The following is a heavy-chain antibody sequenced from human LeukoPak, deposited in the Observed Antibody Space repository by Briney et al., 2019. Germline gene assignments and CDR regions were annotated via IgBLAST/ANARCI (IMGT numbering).Heavy chain of an antibody. D-gene: IGHD5-24*01. CDR2: IWYDGSNK. Sequence: GGSLRLSCAASGFTFSSYGMHWVRQAPGKGLEWVAVIWYDGSNKYYADSVKGRFTISRDNSKNTLYLQMNSLRAEDTAVYYCAKELHLSYYSYMDVWGKGTTVTVSS. CDR3: AKELHLSYYSYMDV. CDR1: GFTFSSYG. J-gene: IGHJ6*03. V-gene: IGHV3-33*06.